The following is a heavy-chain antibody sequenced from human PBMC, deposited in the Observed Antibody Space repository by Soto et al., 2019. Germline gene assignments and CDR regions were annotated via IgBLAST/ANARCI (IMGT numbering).Heavy chain of an antibody. CDR3: ARGIPYDFWSGYYRGRDYYYYYMDV. CDR1: GGSFSGYY. Sequence: QVQLQQWGAGLLKPSETLSLTCAVYGGSFSGYYWSWIRQPPGKGLEWIGEINHSGSTNYNPSLKSRVTISVDTSKKQFSLKLSSVTAADTAVYYCARGIPYDFWSGYYRGRDYYYYYMDVWGKGTTVTVSS. CDR2: INHSGST. D-gene: IGHD3-3*01. V-gene: IGHV4-34*01. J-gene: IGHJ6*03.